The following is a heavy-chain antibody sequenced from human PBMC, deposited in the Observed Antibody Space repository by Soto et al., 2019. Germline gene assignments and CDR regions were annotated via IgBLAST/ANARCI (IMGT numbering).Heavy chain of an antibody. V-gene: IGHV3-74*01. Sequence: EVQLVESGGGLVQPGGSLRLSCAASGFTFSSYWMHWVRQAPGKGLVWVSRINSDGSSTSYADSVKGRFTISRDNAKNTLHLQMNSLRAEDTDVYYCARRRGSSGWKTNFDYWGQGTLVTVSS. D-gene: IGHD6-19*01. CDR3: ARRRGSSGWKTNFDY. CDR1: GFTFSSYW. CDR2: INSDGSST. J-gene: IGHJ4*02.